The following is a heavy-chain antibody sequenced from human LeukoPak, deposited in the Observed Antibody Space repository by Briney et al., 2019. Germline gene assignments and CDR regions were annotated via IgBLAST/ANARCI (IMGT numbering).Heavy chain of an antibody. D-gene: IGHD2-2*01. J-gene: IGHJ4*02. Sequence: ASVKVSCKASGYTFTNYGISWVRQAPGQGLEWMGWISAYNGNTNYAQKLQGRVTMTTDTSTSTAYMELRSLRSDDTAVYYCARVGCSSTSCSGGVDYWGQGTLVTVSS. V-gene: IGHV1-18*01. CDR1: GYTFTNYG. CDR3: ARVGCSSTSCSGGVDY. CDR2: ISAYNGNT.